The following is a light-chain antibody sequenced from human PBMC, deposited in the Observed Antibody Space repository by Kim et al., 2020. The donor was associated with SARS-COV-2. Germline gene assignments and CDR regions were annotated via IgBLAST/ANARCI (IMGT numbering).Light chain of an antibody. Sequence: SYELTQPLSVSVALGQTARITCGGNNIVTKNVHWYQQKPGQAPVLVMYRDTNRPSGIPERFSGSNSGNTDTLTISRAQAGDEADYYCQVWDSSTWVFGGGTQRTVL. V-gene: IGLV3-9*01. J-gene: IGLJ3*02. CDR2: RDT. CDR3: QVWDSSTWV. CDR1: NIVTKN.